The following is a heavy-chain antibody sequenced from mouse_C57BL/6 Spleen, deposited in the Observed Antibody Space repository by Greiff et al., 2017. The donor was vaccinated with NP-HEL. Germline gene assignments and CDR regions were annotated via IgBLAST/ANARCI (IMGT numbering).Heavy chain of an antibody. J-gene: IGHJ1*03. CDR3: ARGGSYDYDDGYWYFDV. Sequence: QVTLKVCGPGILQSSQTLSLTCSFSGFSLSTSGMGVSWIRQPSGKGLEWLAHIYWDDDKRYNPSLKSRLTISKDTSRNQVFLKTTSVDTADTATYYCARGGSYDYDDGYWYFDVWGTGTTVTVSS. V-gene: IGHV8-12*01. CDR1: GFSLSTSGMG. D-gene: IGHD2-4*01. CDR2: IYWDDDK.